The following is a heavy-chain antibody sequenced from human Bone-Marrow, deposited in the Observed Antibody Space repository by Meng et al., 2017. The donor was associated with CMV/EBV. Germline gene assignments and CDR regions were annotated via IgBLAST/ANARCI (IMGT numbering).Heavy chain of an antibody. Sequence: ASVKVSCKASGYTFTSYDINWVRQATGQGLEWMGWMNPNSGNTGYAQKFQGRVTITRNTSISTAYMELSSLRSEDTAVYYCARGPRWNYGFYYYYGMDVWGQGTTVTVYS. CDR2: MNPNSGNT. CDR3: ARGPRWNYGFYYYYGMDV. CDR1: GYTFTSYD. V-gene: IGHV1-8*03. J-gene: IGHJ6*01. D-gene: IGHD1-7*01.